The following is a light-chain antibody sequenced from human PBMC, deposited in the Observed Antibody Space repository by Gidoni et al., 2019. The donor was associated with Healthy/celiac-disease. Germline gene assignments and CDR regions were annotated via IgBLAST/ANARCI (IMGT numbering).Light chain of an antibody. CDR2: GAS. V-gene: IGKV3-20*01. CDR1: QSVSSSY. Sequence: IVLTQSPGTLSLSPGERATLSCRASQSVSSSYLAWYQQKPGQAPRLLIYGASSRATGIPDRFSGGGSGTDFTLTIGRLEPEDFAVYYCQQYGSSPWTFGQGTKVEIK. J-gene: IGKJ1*01. CDR3: QQYGSSPWT.